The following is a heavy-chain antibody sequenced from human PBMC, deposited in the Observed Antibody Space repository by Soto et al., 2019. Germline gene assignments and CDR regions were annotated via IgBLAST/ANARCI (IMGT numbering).Heavy chain of an antibody. CDR1: GFTFSSYA. V-gene: IGHV3-23*01. J-gene: IGHJ5*02. D-gene: IGHD2-2*01. CDR2: ISGSGGST. Sequence: GGSLRLSCAASGFTFSSYAMSWVRQAPGKGLEWVSAISGSGGSTYYADSVKGRFTISRDNSKNTLYLQMNSLRAEDTAVYYCAKDQVPAAMPVTWFDPRGQGTLVTVSS. CDR3: AKDQVPAAMPVTWFDP.